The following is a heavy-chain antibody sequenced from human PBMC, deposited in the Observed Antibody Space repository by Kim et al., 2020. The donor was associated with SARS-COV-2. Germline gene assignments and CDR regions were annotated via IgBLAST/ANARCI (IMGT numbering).Heavy chain of an antibody. CDR3: ARDSVVVPAAMGWFDP. V-gene: IGHV1-2*02. Sequence: KFQGRVTMTRDTSISTAYMELSRLRSDDTAVYYCARDSVVVPAAMGWFDPWGQGTLVTVSS. J-gene: IGHJ5*02. D-gene: IGHD2-2*01.